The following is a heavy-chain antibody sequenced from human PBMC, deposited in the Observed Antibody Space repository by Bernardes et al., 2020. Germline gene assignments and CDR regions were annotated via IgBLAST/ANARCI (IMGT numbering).Heavy chain of an antibody. CDR1: GGSISSGDYY. V-gene: IGHV4-30-4*01. J-gene: IGHJ2*01. CDR2: IYYSGST. Sequence: SETLSLTCTVSGGSISSGDYYWSWIRQPPGKGLEWIGYIYYSGSTYYNPSLKSRVTISVDTSKNQFSLKLSSVTAADTAVYYCARPTGSYYSPPGYFDLWGRGTLVTVSS. CDR3: ARPTGSYYSPPGYFDL. D-gene: IGHD3-10*01.